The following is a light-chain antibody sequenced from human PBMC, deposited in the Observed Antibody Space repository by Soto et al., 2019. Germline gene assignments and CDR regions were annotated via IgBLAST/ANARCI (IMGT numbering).Light chain of an antibody. Sequence: EIVLTQSPLSLPVTPGEPVSISCRSSQSLLHSSGYNYVDWYLQKPGQSPQLLIYLVSNRASGVPERFSGSGSGTDFTLKISRVEAEDVGHYYCMQALQTPLTFGQGTRQEI. J-gene: IGKJ5*01. V-gene: IGKV2-28*01. CDR3: MQALQTPLT. CDR2: LVS. CDR1: QSLLHSSGYNY.